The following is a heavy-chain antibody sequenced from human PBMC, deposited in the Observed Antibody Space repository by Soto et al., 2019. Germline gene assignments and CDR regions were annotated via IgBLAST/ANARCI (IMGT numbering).Heavy chain of an antibody. CDR2: IFSNVEK. J-gene: IGHJ4*02. CDR1: GFSLSNARMG. Sequence: QVTLKESGPVLVKPTENLTLTCTVSGFSLSNARMGVSWIRQPPGKALEWLEHIFSNVEKSYSTSLKSRLTRSMDTSNSQGVLTMTNMDPVDTAIYYCERLLVVGATTILPYYFDYWGQGTLVTVSS. V-gene: IGHV2-26*01. CDR3: ERLLVVGATTILPYYFDY. D-gene: IGHD1-26*01.